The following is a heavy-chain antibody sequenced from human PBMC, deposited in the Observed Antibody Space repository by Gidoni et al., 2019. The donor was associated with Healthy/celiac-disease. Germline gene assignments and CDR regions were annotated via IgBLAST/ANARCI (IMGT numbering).Heavy chain of an antibody. CDR2: ISGCGGST. J-gene: IGHJ4*02. CDR1: GFTLSSDA. Sequence: EVQLWEDGGGLVQPGGSMRLSCGASGFTLSSDAMSWVRQAPGEGLEWVSAISGCGGSTYSADSVKGRFPISRDNSKNTLYLQMNSLRAEDTAVYYCAKDVGPLIGPLQYYFDYWGQGTLVTVSS. V-gene: IGHV3-23*01. CDR3: AKDVGPLIGPLQYYFDY.